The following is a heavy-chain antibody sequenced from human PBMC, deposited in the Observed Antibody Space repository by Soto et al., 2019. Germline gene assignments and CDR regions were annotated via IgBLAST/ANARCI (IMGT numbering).Heavy chain of an antibody. D-gene: IGHD3-16*01. Sequence: SETLSLTCTVSVGSISSPHDYWGWIRKSPGRGLEWIGSIYYTGSSYYNPSLKSRITVSVDTSKNQFSLNLTSVTAADTAVYYCARHGLTAYMAYYFDFWGQGTQVTVSS. CDR3: ARHGLTAYMAYYFDF. V-gene: IGHV4-39*01. CDR2: IYYTGSS. J-gene: IGHJ4*02. CDR1: VGSISSPHDY.